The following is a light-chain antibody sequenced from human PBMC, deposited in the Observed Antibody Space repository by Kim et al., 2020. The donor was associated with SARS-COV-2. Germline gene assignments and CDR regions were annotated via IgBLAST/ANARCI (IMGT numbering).Light chain of an antibody. Sequence: LGASAKLTCTLSSGHTSYAIAWHQQQPEKGPRYLMTLNSDGSRSKGDGFPDRFSGSSSGAERYLTISSLQSEDVADYYCQTWGTVVFGGGTQLTVL. CDR1: SGHTSYA. V-gene: IGLV4-69*01. CDR2: LNSDGSR. J-gene: IGLJ2*01. CDR3: QTWGTVV.